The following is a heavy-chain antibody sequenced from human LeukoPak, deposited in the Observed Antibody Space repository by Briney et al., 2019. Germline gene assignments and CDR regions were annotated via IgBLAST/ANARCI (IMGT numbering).Heavy chain of an antibody. CDR3: ARSVDVDY. D-gene: IGHD1-26*01. CDR1: GFTFSSYA. V-gene: IGHV3-23*01. CDR2: ISGSGGST. J-gene: IGHJ4*02. Sequence: PGGSLRLSCAASGFTFSSYAMSWVRQAPGKGLEWVSAISGSGGSTYYADSVKGRFAISRGKAKNSLYLQMNALRAEDTAVYYCARSVDVDYWGQGILVTVSP.